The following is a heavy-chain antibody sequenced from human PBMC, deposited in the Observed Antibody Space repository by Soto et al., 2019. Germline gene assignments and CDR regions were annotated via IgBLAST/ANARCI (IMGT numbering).Heavy chain of an antibody. V-gene: IGHV4-61*08. J-gene: IGHJ3*02. CDR2: INHSGST. Sequence: SSETLSLTCTVSGGSVSSGDFYWSWIRQPPGKGLEWIGEINHSGSTNYNPSLKSRVTISVDTSENQFSLKVSSVTAADTAVYYCARGRRGTRPLHYEWARHDAFEIWGQGTMVTVSS. CDR3: ARGRRGTRPLHYEWARHDAFEI. D-gene: IGHD2-8*01. CDR1: GGSVSSGDFY.